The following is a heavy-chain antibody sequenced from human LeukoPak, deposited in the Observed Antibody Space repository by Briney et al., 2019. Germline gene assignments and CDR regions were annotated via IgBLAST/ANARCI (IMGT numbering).Heavy chain of an antibody. J-gene: IGHJ6*03. CDR2: ISGGGDAT. CDR1: DFSFITYA. V-gene: IGHV3-23*01. CDR3: ARDHYDSSGYYLGYYYYYYYMDV. D-gene: IGHD3-22*01. Sequence: GGSLRLSCAASDFSFITYAMSWVRQAPGKGLEWVSTISGGGDATYYADSVKGRFTISRDNAKNSLYLQMNSLRAEDTAVYYCARDHYDSSGYYLGYYYYYYYMDVWGKGTTVTVSS.